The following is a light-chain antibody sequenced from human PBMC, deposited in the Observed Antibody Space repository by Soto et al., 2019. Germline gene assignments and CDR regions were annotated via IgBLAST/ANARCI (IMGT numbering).Light chain of an antibody. J-gene: IGKJ4*01. CDR3: QQYNNWPPIT. CDR1: RSISTN. V-gene: IGKV3-15*01. CDR2: SAS. Sequence: VMPQSPSTLSVFPGQRATLSCTASRSISTNVAWYQHKSGQAPRLLIYSASTRATGIPTRFSGSGSGTEFTLTISSLQSEDFGIYYCQQYNNWPPITFGGGTKVDIK.